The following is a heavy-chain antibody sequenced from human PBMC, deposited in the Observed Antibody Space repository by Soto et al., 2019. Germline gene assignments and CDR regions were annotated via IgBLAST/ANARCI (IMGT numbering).Heavy chain of an antibody. CDR1: GFTFSSYA. Sequence: GGSLRLSCAASGFTFSSYAMSWVRQAPGKGLEWVSAISGSGGSTYYADSVRGRFTTSRDNSKNTLYLQMNSLRAEDTAVYYCAKSGLGYCSSTSCFHPGYYFDYWGQGTLVTVSS. CDR2: ISGSGGST. J-gene: IGHJ4*02. D-gene: IGHD2-2*01. V-gene: IGHV3-23*01. CDR3: AKSGLGYCSSTSCFHPGYYFDY.